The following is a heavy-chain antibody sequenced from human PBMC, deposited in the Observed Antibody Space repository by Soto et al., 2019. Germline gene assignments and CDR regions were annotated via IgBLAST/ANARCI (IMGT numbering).Heavy chain of an antibody. Sequence: ASVKVSCKASGYTFTSYDINWVRQATGQGLEWMGWMNPNSGNTGYAQKFQGRVTMTRNTSISTAYMELSSLRSEDTAVYYCATGYCSGGCCYRGGYYYYYMDVWGKGTTVTVSS. CDR3: ATGYCSGGCCYRGGYYYYYMDV. CDR1: GYTFTSYD. CDR2: MNPNSGNT. V-gene: IGHV1-8*01. D-gene: IGHD2-15*01. J-gene: IGHJ6*03.